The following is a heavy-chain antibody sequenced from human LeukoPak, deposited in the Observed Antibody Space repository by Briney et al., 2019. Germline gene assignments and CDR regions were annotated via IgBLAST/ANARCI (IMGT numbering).Heavy chain of an antibody. V-gene: IGHV4-4*07. CDR1: GGSISSDY. Sequence: KSAETLSLTWSVGGGSISSDYWRWIRQPGGKGEEWSGSIYGSGGTSYNPSLTSRVTMSVDTSKNQCSLKLSSVTAADTAVYYCVRVSRAVGANYFDYWGQGTLVTVPS. CDR2: IYGSGGT. J-gene: IGHJ4*02. CDR3: VRVSRAVGANYFDY. D-gene: IGHD1-26*01.